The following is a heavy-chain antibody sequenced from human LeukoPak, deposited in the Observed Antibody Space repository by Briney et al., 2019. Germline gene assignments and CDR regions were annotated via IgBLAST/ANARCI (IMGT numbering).Heavy chain of an antibody. V-gene: IGHV3-48*01. CDR3: ARQWPEYYMDV. J-gene: IGHJ6*03. Sequence: GGSLRLSCAASGFTFGTYSMNWVPQAPGKGLEWVSYISGSSSAIYYADSVKGRFTISRDSAKNSLYLQMNSLRAEDTALYYCARQWPEYYMDVWGKGTTVTVSS. D-gene: IGHD6-19*01. CDR1: GFTFGTYS. CDR2: ISGSSSAI.